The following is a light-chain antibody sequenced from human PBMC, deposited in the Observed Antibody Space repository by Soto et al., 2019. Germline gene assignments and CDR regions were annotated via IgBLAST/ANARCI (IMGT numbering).Light chain of an antibody. CDR3: SAYTVSRTYV. CDR1: SSDVGAYNF. V-gene: IGLV2-14*03. J-gene: IGLJ1*01. CDR2: NVY. Sequence: QSVLTQPASVSGSPGQSITRSCTGTSSDVGAYNFVSWHQQHPGKAPKLMIYNVYDRPSGISYRFSGSKSGDTASLTISGLQGEDEADYYCSAYTVSRTYVFGTGTKVT.